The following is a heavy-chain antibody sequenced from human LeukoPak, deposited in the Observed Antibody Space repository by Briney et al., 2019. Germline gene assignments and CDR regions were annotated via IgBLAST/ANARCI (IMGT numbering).Heavy chain of an antibody. Sequence: SETLSLTCNVSGGSINGYYWTWIRQPPGKGLEWIGYMFYNGNTNYSPSLKSRATISLDTSKSQISMRLTSVTAADTGVYHCARLTREDGVDVWGQGTTVTVSS. J-gene: IGHJ6*02. CDR3: ARLTREDGVDV. V-gene: IGHV4-59*01. CDR1: GGSINGYY. CDR2: MFYNGNT.